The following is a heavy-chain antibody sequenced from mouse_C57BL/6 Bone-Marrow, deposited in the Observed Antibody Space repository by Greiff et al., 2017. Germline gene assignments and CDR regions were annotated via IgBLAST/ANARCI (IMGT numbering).Heavy chain of an antibody. CDR2: ILPGSGST. CDR3: ARFYVTTVVATNYFDY. D-gene: IGHD1-1*01. CDR1: GYTFTGYW. J-gene: IGHJ2*01. Sequence: QVQLQQSGAELMKPGASVKLSCKATGYTFTGYWLEWVKQQPGRGLEWIGEILPGSGSTNYNEKFKGKATFTAHTSSNPAYMQLSSLTTEDSASYYVARFYVTTVVATNYFDYRGHGTTLTVAS. V-gene: IGHV1-9*01.